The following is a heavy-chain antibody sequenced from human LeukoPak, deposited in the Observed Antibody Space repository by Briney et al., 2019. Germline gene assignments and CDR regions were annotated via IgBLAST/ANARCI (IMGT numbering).Heavy chain of an antibody. Sequence: PGGSLRLSCAASGFTFSSYGMHWVRQAPGKGLEWVAFIRHDGSNKYYADSVKGRFTISRDNSKNTLYLQMNSLRAEDTAVYYCAKDQIAVAGAHQVDYWGQGTLVTVSS. D-gene: IGHD6-19*01. CDR1: GFTFSSYG. J-gene: IGHJ4*02. V-gene: IGHV3-30*02. CDR2: IRHDGSNK. CDR3: AKDQIAVAGAHQVDY.